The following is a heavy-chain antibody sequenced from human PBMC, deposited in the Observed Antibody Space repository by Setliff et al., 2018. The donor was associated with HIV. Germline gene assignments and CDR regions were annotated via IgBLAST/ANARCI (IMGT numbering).Heavy chain of an antibody. CDR3: ARAISAAGIAPFDF. CDR2: IYFSGTT. D-gene: IGHD6-13*01. J-gene: IGHJ4*02. CDR1: GYSISSGYY. Sequence: SETLSLTCAVSGYSISSGYYWGWIRQPPGKGLEWIGYIYFSGTTNYNPSLKSRVTISVDTSKNQFSLNLNSVTAADTAVYYCARAISAAGIAPFDFWGQGTLVTVSS. V-gene: IGHV4-38-2*01.